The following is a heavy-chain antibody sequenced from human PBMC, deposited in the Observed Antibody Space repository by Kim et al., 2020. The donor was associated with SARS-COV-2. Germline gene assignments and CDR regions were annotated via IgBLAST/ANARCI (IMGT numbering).Heavy chain of an antibody. J-gene: IGHJ5*01. V-gene: IGHV3-64D*06. Sequence: ANPVKRRFTISRDKSKNTLYLQMSGLRVEDTAIYYCLKVVTTGDIVGWFDSWGQGSLVTVSS. D-gene: IGHD5-12*01. CDR3: LKVVTTGDIVGWFDS.